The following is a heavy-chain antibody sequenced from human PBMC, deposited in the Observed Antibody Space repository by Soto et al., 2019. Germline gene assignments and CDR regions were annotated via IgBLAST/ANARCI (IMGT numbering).Heavy chain of an antibody. CDR2: IIPIFGTA. V-gene: IGHV1-69*12. CDR3: ASGGKAQEMATINY. D-gene: IGHD5-12*01. Sequence: QVQLVQSGAEVKKPGSSVKVYCKASGGTFSSYAISWVRQAPGQGLEWMGGIIPIFGTANYAQKFQGRVTITADESTSTAYMELSSLRSEDTAVYYCASGGKAQEMATINYWGQGTLVTVSS. J-gene: IGHJ4*02. CDR1: GGTFSSYA.